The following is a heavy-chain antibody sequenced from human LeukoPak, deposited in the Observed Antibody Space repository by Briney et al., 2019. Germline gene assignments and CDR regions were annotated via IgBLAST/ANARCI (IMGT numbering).Heavy chain of an antibody. D-gene: IGHD3-10*01. J-gene: IGHJ4*02. CDR1: GYTFTSYD. V-gene: IGHV1-18*01. CDR2: ISAYNGNT. Sequence: ASVKVSCKASGYTFTSYDINWVRQATGQGLEWMGWISAYNGNTNYAQKLQGRVTMTTDTSTSTAYMELRSLRSDDTAVYYCARVSMVRGVIKDVYFDYWGQGTLVTVSS. CDR3: ARVSMVRGVIKDVYFDY.